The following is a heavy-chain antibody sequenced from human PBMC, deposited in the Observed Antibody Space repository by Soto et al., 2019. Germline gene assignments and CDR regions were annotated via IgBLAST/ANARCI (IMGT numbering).Heavy chain of an antibody. Sequence: QVQLVESGGGVVRPGNSLTLACAASGLTFSGIAMHWVRQAPGKGLEWVAVVSYDATNKFYGESVKGRFTVSRDNSKHTLYLHMTSLRPEDTATYYCAKALSFTSSALDSWGQGSLVIVS. D-gene: IGHD2-2*01. J-gene: IGHJ5*02. CDR3: AKALSFTSSALDS. CDR2: VSYDATNK. CDR1: GLTFSGIA. V-gene: IGHV3-30*18.